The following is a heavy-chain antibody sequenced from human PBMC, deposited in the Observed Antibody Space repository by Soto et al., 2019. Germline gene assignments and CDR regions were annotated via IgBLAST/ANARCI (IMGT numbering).Heavy chain of an antibody. CDR3: AREYIVVVTAIRWSYFDY. J-gene: IGHJ4*02. D-gene: IGHD2-21*02. V-gene: IGHV3-33*01. Sequence: QVQLVESGGGVVQPGRSLRLSCAASGFTFSSYGMHWVRQAPGKGLEWVAVIWYDGSNKYYADSVKGRFTISRDNPKNTLYLQMNSLRAEDTAVYYCAREYIVVVTAIRWSYFDYWGQGTLVTVSS. CDR2: IWYDGSNK. CDR1: GFTFSSYG.